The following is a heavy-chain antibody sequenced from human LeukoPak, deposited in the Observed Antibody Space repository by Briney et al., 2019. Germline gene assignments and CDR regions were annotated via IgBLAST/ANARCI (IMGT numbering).Heavy chain of an antibody. D-gene: IGHD6-19*01. CDR3: AKGARSGPYDYYAMDV. J-gene: IGHJ6*02. V-gene: IGHV3-23*01. Sequence: GGSLRLSCAASGCRFSSYAMSWVRQAPGKGLEWVSAISGSGGSTYYADSVKGRFTISRDNSKNTLYLQMNSLRAEDTAVYYCAKGARSGPYDYYAMDVWGQGTTVTVSS. CDR2: ISGSGGST. CDR1: GCRFSSYA.